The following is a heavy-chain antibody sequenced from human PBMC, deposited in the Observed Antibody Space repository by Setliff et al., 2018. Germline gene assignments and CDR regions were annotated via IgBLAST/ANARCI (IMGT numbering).Heavy chain of an antibody. CDR2: IKDSDYST. V-gene: IGHV3-23*05. J-gene: IGHJ5*02. CDR3: AKDPNGDFFGALDT. D-gene: IGHD4-17*01. CDR1: GFTISGYA. Sequence: GESLKISCVGSGFTISGYAMTWVRQVPGKGLEWISSIKDSDYSTYYADSVKGRFTISRDNSKNTLYLQMNGLRAEDSALYYCAKDPNGDFFGALDTWGQGALVTVSS.